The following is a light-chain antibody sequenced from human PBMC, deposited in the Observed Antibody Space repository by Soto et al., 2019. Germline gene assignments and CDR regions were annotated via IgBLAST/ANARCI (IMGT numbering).Light chain of an antibody. CDR2: EGS. CDR1: SSDVGSYNL. V-gene: IGLV2-23*01. J-gene: IGLJ2*01. CDR3: CSYAGSIVV. Sequence: QSALTQPASVSGSPGQSITISCTGTSSDVGSYNLVSWYQQHPGKAPKLMIYEGSKRPSGVSNRFSGSKSGNTASLTISGLQAEDEVDYYCCSYAGSIVVFGGGTKLTVL.